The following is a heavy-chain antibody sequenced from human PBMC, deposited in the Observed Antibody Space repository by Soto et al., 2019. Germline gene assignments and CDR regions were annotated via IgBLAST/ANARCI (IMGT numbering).Heavy chain of an antibody. D-gene: IGHD3-16*01. CDR1: GFTFTNCA. CDR3: ATGNAWGVILGY. V-gene: IGHV3-30*01. J-gene: IGHJ4*02. Sequence: GGSLRLSCAASGFTFTNCAMHWVRQAPGKGLEWVAVVGSDGMHKYYGDFVKGRFTISRDTSENTVYLQMDRLTSEDTAVYYCATGNAWGVILGYWGQGTLVTVSS. CDR2: VGSDGMHK.